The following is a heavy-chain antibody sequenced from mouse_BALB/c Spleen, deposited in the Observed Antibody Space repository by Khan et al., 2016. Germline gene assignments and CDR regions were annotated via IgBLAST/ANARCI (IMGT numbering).Heavy chain of an antibody. CDR1: GYSFTSYW. J-gene: IGHJ4*01. CDR2: IHPSDSET. CDR3: TTRDGYSVVMDY. D-gene: IGHD2-3*01. V-gene: IGHV1-74*01. Sequence: QVQLQQPGPELVRPGASVKLSCKASGYSFTSYWMNWVKQRPGQGLEWIGMIHPSDSETRLNQKFKDKATLTVDKSSSTAYMQLSSPTSEDSAVYYCTTRDGYSVVMDYCGQGTSVTVSS.